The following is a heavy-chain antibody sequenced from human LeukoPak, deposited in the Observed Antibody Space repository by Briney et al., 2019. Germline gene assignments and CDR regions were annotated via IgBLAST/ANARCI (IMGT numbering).Heavy chain of an antibody. J-gene: IGHJ4*02. CDR1: GFTFSSYW. D-gene: IGHD1-26*01. CDR3: ARDTPLGELPGVSDH. V-gene: IGHV3-7*01. Sequence: QPGGSLRLSCAASGFTFSSYWMSWVRQAPGKGLEWVANIKQDGSEKYYVDSVKGRFTISRDNAKNSLYLQMNSLRAEDTAVYYCARDTPLGELPGVSDHWGQGTLVTVSS. CDR2: IKQDGSEK.